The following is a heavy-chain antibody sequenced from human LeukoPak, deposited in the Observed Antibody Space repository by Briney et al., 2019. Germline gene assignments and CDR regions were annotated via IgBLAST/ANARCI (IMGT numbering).Heavy chain of an antibody. CDR2: IYYRGST. Sequence: SETLSLTCTVSGGSISSYYWSWIRQPPGKGLEWIGSIYYRGSTYYNPSLKSRVTISVDTSKNQFSLKLSSVTAADTAVYYCARGGGSYYSDLDYWGQGTLVTVSS. V-gene: IGHV4-59*12. CDR3: ARGGGSYYSDLDY. D-gene: IGHD3-22*01. J-gene: IGHJ4*02. CDR1: GGSISSYY.